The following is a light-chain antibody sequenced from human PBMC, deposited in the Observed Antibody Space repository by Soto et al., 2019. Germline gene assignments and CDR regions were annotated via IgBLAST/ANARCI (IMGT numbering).Light chain of an antibody. CDR3: MQDVELPFT. J-gene: IGKJ5*01. Sequence: DFVMTQSPLSLPVTPGEPASISCRSSQSLLHSNGYNYLDWYLQKPGQSPQLLIYLGSNRASGVPDRFSGSGSGTDFTLRISRVEAEDVAVYYCMQDVELPFTFGGGTRLEI. CDR1: QSLLHSNGYNY. CDR2: LGS. V-gene: IGKV2-28*01.